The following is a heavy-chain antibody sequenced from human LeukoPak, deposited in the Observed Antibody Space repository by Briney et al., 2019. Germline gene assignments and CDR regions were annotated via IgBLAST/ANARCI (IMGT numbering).Heavy chain of an antibody. CDR2: ISYDGSKK. J-gene: IGHJ4*02. CDR3: AKDRGSGTYYLIPDY. Sequence: GGSLRLSCAASGFTFSSYGMHWVRQSPGKGLEWIAFISYDGSKKYYGDSVKGRFTISRDSSKNILYLQMNALTTEDTAVYYCAKDRGSGTYYLIPDYWGQGTLVIVSS. D-gene: IGHD3-10*01. CDR1: GFTFSSYG. V-gene: IGHV3-30*02.